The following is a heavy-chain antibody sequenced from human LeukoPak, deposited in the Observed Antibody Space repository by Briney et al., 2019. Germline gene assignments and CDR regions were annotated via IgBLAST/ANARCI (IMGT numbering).Heavy chain of an antibody. V-gene: IGHV3-21*01. CDR3: ARVRIMGTSDY. J-gene: IGHJ4*02. CDR2: IGSSGYYI. Sequence: PGGSLRLSCAASGFTFSTYTMNWVRQAPGKGLEWVSCIGSSGYYIYYADSVKGRFTISRDNANNSLYLHMNSLRAEDTAVYYCARVRIMGTSDYWGQGTLVTVSS. CDR1: GFTFSTYT. D-gene: IGHD2-8*01.